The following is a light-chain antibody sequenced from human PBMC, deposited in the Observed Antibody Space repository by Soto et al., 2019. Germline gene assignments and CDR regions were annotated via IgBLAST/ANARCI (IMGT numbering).Light chain of an antibody. CDR1: SSDVGGFIF. V-gene: IGLV2-14*01. CDR3: VSYTTSASYV. CDR2: DVS. J-gene: IGLJ1*01. Sequence: QSALTQPASVSGSPGQSITISCTGTSSDVGGFIFVSWYQQHPGRAPKLMIYDVSNRPSGVSNRFSGSKSGNTASLTISGLQADDDADYYCVSYTTSASYVFGTGTKLPVL.